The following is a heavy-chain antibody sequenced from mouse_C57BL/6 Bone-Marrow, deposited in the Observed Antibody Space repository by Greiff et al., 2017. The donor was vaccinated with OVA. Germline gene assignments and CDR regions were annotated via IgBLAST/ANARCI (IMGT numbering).Heavy chain of an antibody. CDR3: ARDSNPAWFAY. CDR2: ISSGSSTI. J-gene: IGHJ3*01. CDR1: GFTFSDYG. D-gene: IGHD2-5*01. Sequence: DVMLVESGGGLVKPGGSLKLSCAASGFTFSDYGMHWVRQAPEKGLEWVAYISSGSSTIYYADTVKGRFTISRDNAKKTLFLQMTSLRSEDTAMYYCARDSNPAWFAYWGQGTLVTVSA. V-gene: IGHV5-17*01.